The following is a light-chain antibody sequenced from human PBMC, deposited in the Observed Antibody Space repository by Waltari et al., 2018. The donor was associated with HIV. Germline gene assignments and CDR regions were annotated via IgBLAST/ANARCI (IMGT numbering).Light chain of an antibody. V-gene: IGLV2-14*03. CDR3: VSYTSSFTYV. J-gene: IGLJ1*01. CDR1: SSDIGAYNY. Sequence: QSALTQPASVSGSPGQSITISCTGTSSDIGAYNYVSWFQQYPGRAPKLMIFGVNTRPSGVSNRFSGSKSGNTASLTISGLQAEDEADYYCVSYTSSFTYVFGSATKVTV. CDR2: GVN.